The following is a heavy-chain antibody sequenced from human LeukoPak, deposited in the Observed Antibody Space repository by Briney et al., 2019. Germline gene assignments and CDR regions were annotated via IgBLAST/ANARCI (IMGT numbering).Heavy chain of an antibody. D-gene: IGHD5-18*01. CDR2: ISGSGGST. V-gene: IGHV3-23*01. J-gene: IGHJ3*02. Sequence: GGSLRLSCAASGFTFSDHYMDWVRQAPGKGLEWVSAISGSGGSTYYADSVKGRFTVSRDNSKNTLYLQMNSLRAEDTAVYYCARDLEYGSYGYSAFDIWGQGTMVTVSS. CDR3: ARDLEYGSYGYSAFDI. CDR1: GFTFSDHY.